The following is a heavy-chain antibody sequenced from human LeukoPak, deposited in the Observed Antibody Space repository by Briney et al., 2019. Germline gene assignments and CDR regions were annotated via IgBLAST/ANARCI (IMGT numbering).Heavy chain of an antibody. CDR3: AKDGYSGSLDY. CDR1: GFTFSSYS. Sequence: GGSLRLSCVASGFTFSSYSMNWVRQAPGKGLEWVPYISSSSITIYYADSVKGRFTISRDNAKNSLYLQMNSLRAEDMALYYCAKDGYSGSLDYWGQGTLVTVSS. J-gene: IGHJ4*02. D-gene: IGHD1-26*01. CDR2: ISSSSITI. V-gene: IGHV3-48*04.